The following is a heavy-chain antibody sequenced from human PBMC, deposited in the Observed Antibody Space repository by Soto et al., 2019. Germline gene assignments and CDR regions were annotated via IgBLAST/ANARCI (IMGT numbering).Heavy chain of an antibody. CDR3: ASQYGETAWFDT. Sequence: LSLSCXASGFAFIGYNMKWVRQPPGKGLEWVSSITSSSSSIYYADSLKGRFTISRDNAKNSLYLQMNSLRAEDTAVYYCASQYGETAWFDTWGQGTLVTVSS. V-gene: IGHV3-21*06. CDR1: GFAFIGYN. J-gene: IGHJ5*02. D-gene: IGHD4-17*01. CDR2: ITSSSSSI.